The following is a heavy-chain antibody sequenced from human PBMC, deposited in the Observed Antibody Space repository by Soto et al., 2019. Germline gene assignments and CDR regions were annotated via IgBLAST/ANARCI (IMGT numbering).Heavy chain of an antibody. CDR1: GGSISSYY. J-gene: IGHJ5*02. V-gene: IGHV4-59*08. D-gene: IGHD3-16*01. Sequence: SETLSLTCTFSGGSISSYYWNLIRQPPGKGLEWIGYIYYSGSTYYNPSLKSRVTISVDTSKNQFSLKLSSVTAADTAVYYCARLGAQEIDPWGQGTLVTVSS. CDR3: ARLGAQEIDP. CDR2: IYYSGST.